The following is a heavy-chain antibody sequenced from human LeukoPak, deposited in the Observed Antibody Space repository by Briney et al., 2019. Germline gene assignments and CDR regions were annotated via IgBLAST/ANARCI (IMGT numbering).Heavy chain of an antibody. V-gene: IGHV5-51*01. CDR2: IYPADSDT. J-gene: IGHJ4*02. CDR3: ARHSDWRFDY. Sequence: GESLKISCQGSGYSFTSYWIAWVRQVPGKGLEWMGIIYPADSDTRYSPSFQGQVTISADKSISTAYLQWSSLKASDTAMYYCARHSDWRFDYWGQGTLVTVSS. D-gene: IGHD3-9*01. CDR1: GYSFTSYW.